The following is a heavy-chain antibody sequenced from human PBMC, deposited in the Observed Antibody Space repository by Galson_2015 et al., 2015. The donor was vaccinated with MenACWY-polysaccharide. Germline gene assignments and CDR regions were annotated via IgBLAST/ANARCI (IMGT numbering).Heavy chain of an antibody. CDR3: ARKDHGTGSMDD. J-gene: IGHJ6*02. Sequence: QSGAEVKKPGESLQISCKASGSLFTSFAIGWVRQMPGKGLEWLGIIYPSDSDVKYNPSFQGQVTFSADRSTNTAYLQWSSLKASDSAMYYCARKDHGTGSMDDWGQGTTVTVSS. V-gene: IGHV5-51*01. CDR2: IYPSDSDV. D-gene: IGHD3-10*01. CDR1: GSLFTSFA.